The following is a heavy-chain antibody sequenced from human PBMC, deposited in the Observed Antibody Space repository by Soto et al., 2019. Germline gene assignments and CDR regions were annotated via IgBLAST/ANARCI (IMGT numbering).Heavy chain of an antibody. CDR3: ARAGIAVAGTDSDAFDI. CDR2: ISAYNGNT. V-gene: IGHV1-18*01. D-gene: IGHD6-19*01. Sequence: VKVSCKASGYTFTSYGISWVRQAPGQGLEWMGWISAYNGNTNYAQKLQGRVTMTTDTSTSTAYMELRSLRSDDTAVYYCARAGIAVAGTDSDAFDIWGQGTMVPVSS. J-gene: IGHJ3*02. CDR1: GYTFTSYG.